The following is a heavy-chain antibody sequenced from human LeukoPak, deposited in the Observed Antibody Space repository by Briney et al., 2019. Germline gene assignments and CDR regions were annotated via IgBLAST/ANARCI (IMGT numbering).Heavy chain of an antibody. Sequence: SQTLSLSCALSGDSVSSNSAAWNWIRQSPSRGIEWLGRTYYRSKWYNDYAVSVKSRITINPDTSKNQFSLRLNSVTPEDTAVYYCARDRSSSWYPNDAFDIWGQGTMVTVSS. CDR3: ARDRSSSWYPNDAFDI. D-gene: IGHD6-13*01. CDR2: TYYRSKWYN. CDR1: GDSVSSNSAA. J-gene: IGHJ3*02. V-gene: IGHV6-1*01.